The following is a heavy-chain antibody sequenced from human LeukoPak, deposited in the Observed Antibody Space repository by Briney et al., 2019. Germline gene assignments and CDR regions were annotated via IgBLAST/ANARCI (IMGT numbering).Heavy chain of an antibody. CDR3: ARRVAVADNYFDY. CDR2: ISNSSSYI. CDR1: GFTFSSYS. Sequence: PGRSLRLSCAASGFTFSSYSMNWVRQAPGKGLEWVSSISNSSSYIYYADSVKGRFTISRDNAKNSLYLQMNSLRAEDTGVYYCARRVAVADNYFDYWGQGTLVTVSS. J-gene: IGHJ4*02. V-gene: IGHV3-21*01. D-gene: IGHD6-19*01.